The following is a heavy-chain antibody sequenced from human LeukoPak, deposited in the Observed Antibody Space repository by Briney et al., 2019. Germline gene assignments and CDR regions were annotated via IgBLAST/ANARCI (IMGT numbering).Heavy chain of an antibody. J-gene: IGHJ4*02. Sequence: PGGSLRLSCAASGFTFSNYGMSWVRQAPGKGLEWVSSISGSAGDTYYADSVKGRFSISRDNSKNTLYLLMNSLRAEDTAVYYCAKDHFPRRVGYNGGESDYWGQGTLVSVSS. V-gene: IGHV3-23*01. CDR2: ISGSAGDT. CDR1: GFTFSNYG. D-gene: IGHD5-24*01. CDR3: AKDHFPRRVGYNGGESDY.